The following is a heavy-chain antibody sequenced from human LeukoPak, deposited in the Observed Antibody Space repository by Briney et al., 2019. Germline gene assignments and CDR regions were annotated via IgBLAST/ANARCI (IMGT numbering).Heavy chain of an antibody. D-gene: IGHD1-26*01. J-gene: IGHJ4*02. Sequence: GGSLRLSCAASGFTFSSYAMSWVRQAPGKGLEWVSAISGSGGSTYYADSVKGRFTISRDNSKNTLYLQMNSRRAEDTAVYYCAKDFGHYIVGATERDYWGQGTLVTVSS. V-gene: IGHV3-23*01. CDR1: GFTFSSYA. CDR3: AKDFGHYIVGATERDY. CDR2: ISGSGGST.